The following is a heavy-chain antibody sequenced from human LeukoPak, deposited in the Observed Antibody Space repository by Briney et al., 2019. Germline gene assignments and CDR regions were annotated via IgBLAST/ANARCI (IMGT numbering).Heavy chain of an antibody. CDR1: GGSISSYY. CDR2: IYTTRST. CDR3: ARQIAVAGKGGFDY. D-gene: IGHD6-19*01. Sequence: SETLSLTCTVSGGSISSYYWTWIRQPAGGGLEWIGRIYTTRSTKYNPSLHSPVTMSVDTSKNQFSLKLSSVTAADTAVYYCARQIAVAGKGGFDYWGQGTLVTVSS. V-gene: IGHV4-4*07. J-gene: IGHJ4*02.